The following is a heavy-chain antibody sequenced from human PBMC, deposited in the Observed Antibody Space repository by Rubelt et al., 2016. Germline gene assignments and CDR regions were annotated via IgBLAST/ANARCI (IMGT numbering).Heavy chain of an antibody. CDR2: IYDSGNT. D-gene: IGHD2-2*01. V-gene: IGHV4-39*07. Sequence: QLQLQESGPGLVKPSETLSPTCTVSGASISSSSYCWGWIRQPPGKGLEWIGTIYDSGNTYYNPSLKSRVTMSIDMSKNQNSLSLRSVTAADTAVYYCARIHSVVLRAASWFDPWGQGTLVTVSS. CDR1: GASISSSSYC. CDR3: ARIHSVVLRAASWFDP. J-gene: IGHJ5*02.